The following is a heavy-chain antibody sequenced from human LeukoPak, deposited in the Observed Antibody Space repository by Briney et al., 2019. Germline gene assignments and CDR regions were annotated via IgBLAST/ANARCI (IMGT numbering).Heavy chain of an antibody. V-gene: IGHV3-23*01. J-gene: IGHJ3*02. Sequence: GGSLRLSCAASGFTFSSYAMSWVRQAPGKGLEWVSAISGSGGSTYYADSVKGRFTISRDNSNNTLYLQMNSLRAEDTAVYYCAKGGAYYYDSSGYFSIWGQGTWSPSLQ. D-gene: IGHD3-22*01. CDR2: ISGSGGST. CDR3: AKGGAYYYDSSGYFSI. CDR1: GFTFSSYA.